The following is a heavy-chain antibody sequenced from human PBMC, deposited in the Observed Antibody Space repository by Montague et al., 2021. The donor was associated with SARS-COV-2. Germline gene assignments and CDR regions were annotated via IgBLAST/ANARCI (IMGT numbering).Heavy chain of an antibody. J-gene: IGHJ6*02. V-gene: IGHV3-7*01. CDR2: IKQDGSEK. CDR3: ARVNVFIAAAGARIGYYYYYVMDV. Sequence: SLRLSCAASGFTFSSYWMSWVRQAPGKGLEWVANIKQDGSEKYYVDSVKGRFTISRDNAKNSPYLQMNSLRAEDTAVYYCARVNVFIAAAGARIGYYYYYVMDVWGQGTTVTVSS. D-gene: IGHD6-13*01. CDR1: GFTFSSYW.